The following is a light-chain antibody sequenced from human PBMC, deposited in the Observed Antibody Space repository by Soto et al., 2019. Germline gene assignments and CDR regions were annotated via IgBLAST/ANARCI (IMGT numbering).Light chain of an antibody. CDR1: QTVGTN. J-gene: IGKJ1*01. CDR3: QQYNQWPWT. CDR2: GAT. V-gene: IGKV3-15*01. Sequence: ERVMTQSPATLSVSPGERVTLSCRASQTVGTNLAWYHQKPGQVPRLLLYGATVRATGIPARFSGSGSGTEFTLTISSLQSEDFAVYYCQQYNQWPWTFGQGTNVEVK.